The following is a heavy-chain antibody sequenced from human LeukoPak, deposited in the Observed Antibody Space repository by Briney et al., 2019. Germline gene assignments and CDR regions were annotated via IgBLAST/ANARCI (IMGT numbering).Heavy chain of an antibody. CDR2: INPNSGGT. D-gene: IGHD3-10*01. CDR1: GYTFTGYY. Sequence: ASVKVSCKGSGYTFTGYYLHWMRQPPGQGLEWMGWINPNSGGTNYAQKFQGRVTMTRDTSISTAYMELSRLRSDDTAVYYCARQFDDPYGPPRAGFLKNWFDPWGQGTLVTVSS. J-gene: IGHJ5*02. V-gene: IGHV1-2*02. CDR3: ARQFDDPYGPPRAGFLKNWFDP.